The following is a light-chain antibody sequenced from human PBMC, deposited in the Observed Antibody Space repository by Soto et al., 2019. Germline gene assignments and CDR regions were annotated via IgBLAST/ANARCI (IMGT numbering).Light chain of an antibody. V-gene: IGLV2-14*01. J-gene: IGLJ1*01. CDR1: SSDIGGYNY. Sequence: QSALTQPASVSGSPGQSITVSCTGTSSDIGGYNYVSWYQHHPGKAPQLIIYEVNLRPSGVSDRFSASKSGDTASLTISGLQAGDEADYYCCSYSTSNTHNYVFGTGTK. CDR3: CSYSTSNTHNYV. CDR2: EVN.